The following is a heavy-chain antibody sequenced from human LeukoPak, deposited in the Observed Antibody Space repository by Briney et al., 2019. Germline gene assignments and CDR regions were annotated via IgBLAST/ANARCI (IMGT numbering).Heavy chain of an antibody. CDR3: ARHTPRGSAGTGFDD. D-gene: IGHD3/OR15-3a*01. CDR1: GDSIISYY. V-gene: IGHV4-59*08. CDR2: IYYSGTT. Sequence: SETLSLTCTVSGDSIISYYWSWIRQSPGKGLEWIGYIYYSGTTNYNPSLNTRVTISVDTSKNQFSLRLSSVTAANTAVYYCARHTPRGSAGTGFDDWGQGTLVTVSS. J-gene: IGHJ4*02.